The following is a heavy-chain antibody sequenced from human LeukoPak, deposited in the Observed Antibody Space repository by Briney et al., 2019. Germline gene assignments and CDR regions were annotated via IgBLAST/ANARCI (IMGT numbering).Heavy chain of an antibody. CDR2: IIPIVGST. J-gene: IGHJ4*02. CDR3: ARRSRGYSGYEFAY. Sequence: SVKVSCKTSGDTFSSYGISWVRQAPGQGLEWMGRIIPIVGSTNYAEKLQGRVTITADKSTSTVYMELSSLRSEDTAVYYCARRSRGYSGYEFAYWGQGTLVTVSS. D-gene: IGHD5-12*01. V-gene: IGHV1-69*04. CDR1: GDTFSSYG.